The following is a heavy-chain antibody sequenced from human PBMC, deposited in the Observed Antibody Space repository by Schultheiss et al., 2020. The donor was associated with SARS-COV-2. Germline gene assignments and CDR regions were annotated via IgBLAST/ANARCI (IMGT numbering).Heavy chain of an antibody. Sequence: SQTLSLTCTVSGGSISSYYWSWIRQPPGKGLEWIGYIYYSGSTNYNPSLKSRVTISVDTSKNQFSLKLSSVTAADTAVYYCARGARVDYWGQGTLVTVSS. D-gene: IGHD3-10*01. V-gene: IGHV4-59*12. J-gene: IGHJ4*02. CDR1: GGSISSYY. CDR2: IYYSGST. CDR3: ARGARVDY.